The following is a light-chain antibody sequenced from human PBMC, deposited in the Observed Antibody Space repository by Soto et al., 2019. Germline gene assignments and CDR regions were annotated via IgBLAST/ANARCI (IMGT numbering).Light chain of an antibody. CDR2: SNN. CDR1: SSNIGSNT. V-gene: IGLV1-44*01. J-gene: IGLJ2*01. Sequence: QSALTQPPSASGTPGQRVTISCSGSSSNIGSNTVNWYQQLPGTAPKLLIYSNNQRPSGVPDRFSGSKSGTSASLAISGLQSEDEADYYCAAWDDSLNVVVFGGGTQLTV. CDR3: AAWDDSLNVVV.